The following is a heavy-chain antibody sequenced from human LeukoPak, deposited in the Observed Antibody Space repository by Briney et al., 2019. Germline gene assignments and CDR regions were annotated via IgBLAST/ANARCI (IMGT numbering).Heavy chain of an antibody. V-gene: IGHV4-59*08. Sequence: SETLSLTCTVSGASISSYYWSWIRQPPGKGLEWIGYIYYSGSTNYNPSLKSRVTISVDTSKNQFSLKLSSVTAADTAVYYCARGLGVNWFDPWGQGTLVTVSS. J-gene: IGHJ5*02. D-gene: IGHD4-23*01. CDR3: ARGLGVNWFDP. CDR1: GASISSYY. CDR2: IYYSGST.